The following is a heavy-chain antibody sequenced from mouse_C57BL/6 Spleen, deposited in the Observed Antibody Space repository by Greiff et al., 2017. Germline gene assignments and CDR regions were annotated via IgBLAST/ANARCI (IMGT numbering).Heavy chain of an antibody. V-gene: IGHV5-6*01. CDR1: GFTFSSYG. CDR2: ISSGGSYT. D-gene: IGHD2-4*01. Sequence: EVQGVESGGDLVKPGGSLKLSCAASGFTFSSYGMSWVRQTPDKRLEWVATISSGGSYTYYPDSVKGRFPISRDNAKNTLYLQMSSLKSEDTAMYYCARRDDYVDYWGQGTTLTVSS. J-gene: IGHJ2*01. CDR3: ARRDDYVDY.